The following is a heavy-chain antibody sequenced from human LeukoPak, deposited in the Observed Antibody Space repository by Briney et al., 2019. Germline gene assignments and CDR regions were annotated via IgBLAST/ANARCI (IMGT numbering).Heavy chain of an antibody. J-gene: IGHJ3*02. CDR1: GGPVSHGDFF. V-gene: IGHV4-30-4*01. CDR3: ARVGQLDHDAFHI. D-gene: IGHD6-13*01. CDR2: IYYTGST. Sequence: SQTLSLTCTVSGGPVSHGDFFWSWIRQPPGKGLECIRYIYYTGSTYYHPSLKSRVTMSVDTSKNQFSLKLTSVTAADTAVYYCARVGQLDHDAFHIWGQGTVVTVSS.